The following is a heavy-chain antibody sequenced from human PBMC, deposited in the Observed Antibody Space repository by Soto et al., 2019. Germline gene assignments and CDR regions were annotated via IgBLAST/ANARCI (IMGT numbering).Heavy chain of an antibody. V-gene: IGHV3-21*01. CDR2: ISSSSSYI. Sequence: GGYLRLSCAASGFTFSSYSMNWVRQAPGKGLEWVSSISSSSSYIYYADSVKGRFTISRDNAKNSLYLQMNSLRAEDTAVYYCAREGATTEIDYWGQGTLVTVSS. J-gene: IGHJ4*02. CDR1: GFTFSSYS. CDR3: AREGATTEIDY. D-gene: IGHD5-12*01.